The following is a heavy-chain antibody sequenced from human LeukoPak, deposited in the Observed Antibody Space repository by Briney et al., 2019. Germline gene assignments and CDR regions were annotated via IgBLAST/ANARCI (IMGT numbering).Heavy chain of an antibody. Sequence: GGTLRLSCAASGSTFGSNWINGVGQAPGKGLVWVSRINSDGSSITYADSVKGRFTISRDNAKNTLYLQMNSLRVEDTAVYYCAREGRVSGYDFDCWGQGTLVTVSS. D-gene: IGHD5-12*01. CDR1: GSTFGSNW. J-gene: IGHJ4*02. V-gene: IGHV3-74*03. CDR3: AREGRVSGYDFDC. CDR2: INSDGSSI.